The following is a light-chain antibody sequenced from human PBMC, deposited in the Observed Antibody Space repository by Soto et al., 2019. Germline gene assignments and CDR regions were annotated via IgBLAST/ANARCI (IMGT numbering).Light chain of an antibody. CDR2: DAS. Sequence: DIQMTQSPSSLSASVGDRVTITCPASQDISNYLNWYQQKPGKAPKLLIYDASNFETGVPSRFSGSGSATDFTFTISSLQPEGIATYYCQQYDNLPLPFGGGPKVEIK. CDR3: QQYDNLPLP. CDR1: QDISNY. J-gene: IGKJ4*02. V-gene: IGKV1-33*01.